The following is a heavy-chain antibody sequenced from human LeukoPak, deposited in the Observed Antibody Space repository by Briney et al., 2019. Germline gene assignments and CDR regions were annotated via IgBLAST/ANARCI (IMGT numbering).Heavy chain of an antibody. Sequence: SETLSLTCTVSGGSISSSSYYWGWIRQPPGKGLEWIGSIYYSGSTYYNPSLKSRVTISVDTSKNQFSLELSSVTAADTAVYYCARRFQWQQLALFDYWGQGTLVTVSS. V-gene: IGHV4-39*01. D-gene: IGHD6-13*01. CDR1: GGSISSSSYY. CDR2: IYYSGST. J-gene: IGHJ4*02. CDR3: ARRFQWQQLALFDY.